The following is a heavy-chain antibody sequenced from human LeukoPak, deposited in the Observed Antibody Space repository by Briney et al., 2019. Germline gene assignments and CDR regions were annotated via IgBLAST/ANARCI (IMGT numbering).Heavy chain of an antibody. CDR1: GDTFNTYA. Sequence: SVKVSCKASGDTFNTYAISWVRQAPGQGLEWMGRIIPIFGTANYAQKFQCRVTITTDESTSTAYMELSSLRSEDTAVYYCARDKVGTAIAFDIWGQGTMVTVSS. CDR2: IIPIFGTA. V-gene: IGHV1-69*05. CDR3: ARDKVGTAIAFDI. J-gene: IGHJ3*02. D-gene: IGHD2-21*02.